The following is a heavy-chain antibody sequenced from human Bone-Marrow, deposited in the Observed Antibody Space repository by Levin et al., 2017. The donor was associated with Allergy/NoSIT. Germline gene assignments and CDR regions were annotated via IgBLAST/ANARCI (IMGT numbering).Heavy chain of an antibody. D-gene: IGHD2-15*01. J-gene: IGHJ3*02. Sequence: PGGSLRLSCAASGFTVSSNYMSWVRQAPGKGLEWVSVIYSGGSTYYADSVKGRFTISRDNSKNTLYLQMNSLRAEDTAVYYCARSLGYCSGGSCYVGAFDSWGQGTMVTVSS. CDR3: ARSLGYCSGGSCYVGAFDS. V-gene: IGHV3-53*01. CDR2: IYSGGST. CDR1: GFTVSSNY.